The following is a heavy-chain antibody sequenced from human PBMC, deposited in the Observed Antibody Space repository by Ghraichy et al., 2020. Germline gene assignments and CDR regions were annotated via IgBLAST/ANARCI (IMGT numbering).Heavy chain of an antibody. CDR2: ISGSGTST. Sequence: SCAASGFTFSNYAMNWVRQAPGKGLEWVSAISGSGTSTYYADSVKGRFTISRDNSKNTVYLQMNSLRAEDTAIYYCAKDPRTTPGTTFDYWGQGTLVTVSS. CDR1: GFTFSNYA. J-gene: IGHJ4*02. V-gene: IGHV3-23*01. D-gene: IGHD2-15*01. CDR3: AKDPRTTPGTTFDY.